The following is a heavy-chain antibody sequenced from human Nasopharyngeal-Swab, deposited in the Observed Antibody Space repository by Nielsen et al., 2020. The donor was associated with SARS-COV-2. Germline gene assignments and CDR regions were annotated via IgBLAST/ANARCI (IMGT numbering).Heavy chain of an antibody. Sequence: GGSLRLSCVTSGVAFSDSAIHWVRQAPGRGLESVAVISYRGTTKLYADSVKGRFTVSRDTSKKTVSLQMDTLRSEDTALYYCARDPNNNGYFDHWGRGTLVTVSS. CDR3: ARDPNNNGYFDH. D-gene: IGHD2-8*01. V-gene: IGHV3-30-3*01. CDR1: GVAFSDSA. J-gene: IGHJ5*02. CDR2: ISYRGTTK.